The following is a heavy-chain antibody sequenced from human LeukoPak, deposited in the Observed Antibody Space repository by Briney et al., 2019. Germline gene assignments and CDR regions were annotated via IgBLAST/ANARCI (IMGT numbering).Heavy chain of an antibody. CDR3: ATQTRYSSSWDY. CDR2: IYPGDSDT. V-gene: IGHV5-51*01. CDR1: AYSFTTYW. D-gene: IGHD6-13*01. J-gene: IGHJ4*02. Sequence: GESLKISCKGSAYSFTTYWIGWGRRMPGKGLEWMGIIYPGDSDTRYSPSFQGQVTISADKSIKTAYLHWSSLKASDTAMYYCATQTRYSSSWDYWGQGTLVTVSS.